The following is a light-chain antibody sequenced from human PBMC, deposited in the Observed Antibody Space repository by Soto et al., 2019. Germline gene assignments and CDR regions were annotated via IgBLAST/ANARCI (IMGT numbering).Light chain of an antibody. Sequence: EIVLTQSPGTLSLSPGERATLSCRDSQSVSSSFLAWYQQKPGQAPRLLIYGASSRATGIPDRFSGSGSGTDFTLTISRLEPEDFAVYYCQQYDSSPWTFGPGTKVEIK. CDR2: GAS. V-gene: IGKV3-20*01. CDR1: QSVSSSF. J-gene: IGKJ1*01. CDR3: QQYDSSPWT.